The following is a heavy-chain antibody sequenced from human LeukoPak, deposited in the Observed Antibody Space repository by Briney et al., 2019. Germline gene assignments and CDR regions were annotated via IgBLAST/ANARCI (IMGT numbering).Heavy chain of an antibody. V-gene: IGHV3-48*01. J-gene: IGHJ3*02. CDR2: ISSSSSTI. CDR1: GFTFSSYS. D-gene: IGHD2-2*01. Sequence: GRSLRLSCAASGFTFSSYSMNWVRQAPGKGLEWVSYISSSSSTIYYADSVKGRFTISRDNAKNSLYLQMNSLRAEDTAVYYCARDEYCSSTSCYSAFDIWGQGTMVTVSS. CDR3: ARDEYCSSTSCYSAFDI.